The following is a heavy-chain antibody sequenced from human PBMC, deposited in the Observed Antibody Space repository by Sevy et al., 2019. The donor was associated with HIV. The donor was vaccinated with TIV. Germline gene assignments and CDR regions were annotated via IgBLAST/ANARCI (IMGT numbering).Heavy chain of an antibody. J-gene: IGHJ4*02. V-gene: IGHV1-18*01. CDR3: TRDRHDFWSGYYIY. CDR2: ISGYNGKT. CDR1: GYSFTTYG. D-gene: IGHD3-3*01. Sequence: ASVKVSCKASGYSFTTYGISWVRQAPGQGLEWMGWISGYNGKTNYPQKLQGRVTMTTDTSTSTAYMELRSLRSDDTAMYYCTRDRHDFWSGYYIYWGQRTLVTVSS.